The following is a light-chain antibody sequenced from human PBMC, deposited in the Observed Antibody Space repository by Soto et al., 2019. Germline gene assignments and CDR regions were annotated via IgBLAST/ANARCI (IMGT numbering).Light chain of an antibody. CDR2: AAS. J-gene: IGKJ4*01. CDR1: QSISSY. CDR3: KLLDRLLLT. V-gene: IGKV1-9*01. Sequence: IQVNISRSAVSASVKDRITITSRASQSISSYFNWYQQKPGKAPKLLIYAASSLQSGVPSRFSGSGSGTEFTFTCGLVQPEDFVSYYSKLLDRLLLTFGGGTSVDIK.